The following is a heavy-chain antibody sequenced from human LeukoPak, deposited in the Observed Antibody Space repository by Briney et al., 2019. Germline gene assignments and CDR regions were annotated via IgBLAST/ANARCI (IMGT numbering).Heavy chain of an antibody. CDR3: ARDEHYDPTFDY. CDR2: IIPIFGTA. Sequence: ASVKVSCTASGGTFSSYAISWVRQAPGQGLEWMGGIIPIFGTANYAQKFQGKVTITADESTSTAYMELSSLRSEDTAVYYCARDEHYDPTFDYWGQGTLVTVSS. J-gene: IGHJ4*02. CDR1: GGTFSSYA. V-gene: IGHV1-69*13. D-gene: IGHD4-17*01.